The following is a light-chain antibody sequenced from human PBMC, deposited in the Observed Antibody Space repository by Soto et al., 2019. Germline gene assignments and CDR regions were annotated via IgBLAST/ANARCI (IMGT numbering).Light chain of an antibody. CDR2: ATS. J-gene: IGKJ1*01. CDR3: LQDYNYPLT. CDR1: RGIGND. Sequence: AMHMTQSPSSLSASGGDIATITCMASRGIGNDLSWYQQKPGKAPKLLIFATSSLESGVPSRFSGSGSGTDFTLTISSLQPEDFATYYCLQDYNYPLTFGQGTKVDI. V-gene: IGKV1-6*02.